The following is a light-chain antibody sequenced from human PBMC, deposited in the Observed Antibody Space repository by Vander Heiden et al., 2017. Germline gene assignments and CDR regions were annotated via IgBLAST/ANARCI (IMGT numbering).Light chain of an antibody. CDR3: QQRSFWPPT. Sequence: EIVLTQSPATLSLSPGERATLSCRASQSVSNFLAWYQQKPGQAPRLLIYDASNRATGIPARFSGGGSGTDFTLTISSLEPEDFVLYYCQQRSFWPPTFGKGPSWRS. CDR1: QSVSNF. V-gene: IGKV3-11*01. J-gene: IGKJ2*01. CDR2: DAS.